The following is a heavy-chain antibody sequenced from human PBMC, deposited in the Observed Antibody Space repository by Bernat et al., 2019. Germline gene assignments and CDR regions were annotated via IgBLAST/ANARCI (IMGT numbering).Heavy chain of an antibody. J-gene: IGHJ4*02. CDR1: GGSIDNRTYY. V-gene: IGHV4-39*01. CDR2: IYYSGNT. D-gene: IGHD2-8*02. CDR3: ARHYRSTGWNEGASFDS. Sequence: QLQLQESGPGLVKPSETLSLTCSVSGGSIDNRTYYWGWIRQPPGKGLEWIGSIYYSGNTYYNPSLKSRVTMSVDTSRNQFSVKLSSVTAADTAVYYCARHYRSTGWNEGASFDSWGQGTLVTVSS.